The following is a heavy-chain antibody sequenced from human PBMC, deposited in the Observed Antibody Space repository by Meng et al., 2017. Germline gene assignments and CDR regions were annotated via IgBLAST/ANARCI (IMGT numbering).Heavy chain of an antibody. J-gene: IGHJ4*02. CDR2: TYYRSKWYY. CDR1: GDSVSDNIAA. D-gene: IGHD1-26*01. CDR3: TRSRWGLGLGFDC. V-gene: IGHV6-1*01. Sequence: SETLSLTCAISGDSVSDNIAAWNWVRQSPSRGLEWLGRTYYRSKWYYDYAVSVKSRIIINPDTSKNQFSLQMNSVTPEDTAVYYCTRSRWGLGLGFDCWGQGTLVTVSS.